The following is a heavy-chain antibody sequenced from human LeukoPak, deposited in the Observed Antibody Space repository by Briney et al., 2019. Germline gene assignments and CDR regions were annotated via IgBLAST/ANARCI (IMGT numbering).Heavy chain of an antibody. V-gene: IGHV3-23*01. D-gene: IGHD2-15*01. Sequence: SGGSLRLSCAASGFAFSISGMTWVRQAPGKGLEWVSSMNPSGTGTFYTDSVKGRFTISRDNSKNTLYLQINSLRAEDTAVYNCAKAACSGGTCYPRYFDYWGQGTLVTVSS. CDR1: GFAFSISG. CDR2: MNPSGTGT. CDR3: AKAACSGGTCYPRYFDY. J-gene: IGHJ4*02.